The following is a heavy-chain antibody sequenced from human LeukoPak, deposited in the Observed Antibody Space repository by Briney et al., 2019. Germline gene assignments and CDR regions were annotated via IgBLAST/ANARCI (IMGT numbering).Heavy chain of an antibody. CDR3: ARALSSSAYYYYYYMDV. J-gene: IGHJ6*03. V-gene: IGHV3-74*01. Sequence: GGSLRLSCAASGFTFSSYWMHWVRQAPGKGLVWVSRINSDGSSTSYADSVKGRFTISRDNAKNTLYLQMNSLRAEDTAVYYCARALSSSAYYYYYYMDVWGKGTTVTVSS. D-gene: IGHD6-6*01. CDR1: GFTFSSYW. CDR2: INSDGSST.